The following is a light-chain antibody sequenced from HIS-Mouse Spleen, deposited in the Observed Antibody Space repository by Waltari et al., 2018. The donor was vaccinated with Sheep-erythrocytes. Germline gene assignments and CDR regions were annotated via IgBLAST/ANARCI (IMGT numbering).Light chain of an antibody. V-gene: IGLV2-23*01. CDR2: EGS. CDR3: CSYAGSSTPWV. CDR1: SRDVGSYHL. J-gene: IGLJ3*02. Sequence: QSALTQPRSVSGSPGQSITISCTGTSRDVGSYHLLSWYQQHPGKAPKLMIYEGSKRPSGVSNRFSGSKSGNTASLTISGLQAEDEADYYCCSYAGSSTPWVFGGGTKLTVL.